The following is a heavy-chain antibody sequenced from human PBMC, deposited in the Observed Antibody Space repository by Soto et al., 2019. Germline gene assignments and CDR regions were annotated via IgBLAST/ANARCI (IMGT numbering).Heavy chain of an antibody. CDR2: ISSIGST. CDR3: ARALGISAYYYHVLDV. J-gene: IGHJ6*02. CDR1: GGSISSGDYF. D-gene: IGHD7-27*01. V-gene: IGHV4-30-4*01. Sequence: QVQLQESGPGLVKPSQTLSLTCTVSGGSISSGDYFWSWIRQSPGKGLEWIGYISSIGSTYYNPSLKSRVSVSRDTSKNQFSLKLSSVTPTDTAVYYCARALGISAYYYHVLDVWGQGPTVTVSS.